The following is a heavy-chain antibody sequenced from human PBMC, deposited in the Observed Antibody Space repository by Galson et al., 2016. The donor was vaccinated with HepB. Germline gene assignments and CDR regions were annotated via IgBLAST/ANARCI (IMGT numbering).Heavy chain of an antibody. CDR2: IYYTGNT. D-gene: IGHD1-26*01. V-gene: IGHV4-39*02. CDR3: GRGGWGHFDI. Sequence: SETLSLTCTVSGGSISGSSYYWGWIRQPPGKGLEWIGSIYYTGNTYYNPSLKSRVTISVDTSKNLFSLKLSSATAADTAVYHCGRGGWGHFDIWGQGTMVTVSS. CDR1: GGSISGSSYY. J-gene: IGHJ3*02.